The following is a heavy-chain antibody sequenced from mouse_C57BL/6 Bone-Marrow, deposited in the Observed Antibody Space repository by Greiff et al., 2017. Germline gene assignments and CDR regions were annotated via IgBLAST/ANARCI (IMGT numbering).Heavy chain of an antibody. CDR2: FSMYSDAT. CDR1: YFAFMASA. D-gene: IGHD1-3*01. CDR3: ARGTRRGYFDV. J-gene: IGHJ1*03. V-gene: IGHV1-49*01. Sequence: QVQLQQSGAELVRPGSSVKLSCKASYFAFMASAMHWVKQRPGHGLEWIGSFSMYSDATEYSENCKGKATLTANTSSSTAYMELSSLTSEDSAVYYCARGTRRGYFDVWGTGTTVTVSS.